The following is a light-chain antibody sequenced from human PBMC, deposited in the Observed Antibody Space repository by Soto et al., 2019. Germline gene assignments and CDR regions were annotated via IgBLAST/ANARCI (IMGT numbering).Light chain of an antibody. CDR3: QQYGSSPPRT. V-gene: IGKV3-20*01. CDR1: QSVSSSY. Sequence: IVLTQSPGTLSLSPGERATLSCRASQSVSSSYLAWYQQKPGQAPRLLIYGASSRATGIPDRFSGSGSGKDFTLTISRLEPEDFAVYYCQQYGSSPPRTFGQGTEVEL. J-gene: IGKJ1*01. CDR2: GAS.